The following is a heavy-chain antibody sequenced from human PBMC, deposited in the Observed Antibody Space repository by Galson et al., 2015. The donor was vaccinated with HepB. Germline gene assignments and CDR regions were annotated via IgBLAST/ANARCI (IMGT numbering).Heavy chain of an antibody. D-gene: IGHD3-9*01. V-gene: IGHV3-23*01. J-gene: IGHJ4*02. Sequence: SLRLSCAASGFTFSSYAMSWVRQAPGKGLEWVSAISGSGGSTYYADSVKGRFTISRDNSKNTLYLQMNSLRAEDTAVYYCAKGRDHDILTGYWVSDYWGQGTLVTVSS. CDR3: AKGRDHDILTGYWVSDY. CDR2: ISGSGGST. CDR1: GFTFSSYA.